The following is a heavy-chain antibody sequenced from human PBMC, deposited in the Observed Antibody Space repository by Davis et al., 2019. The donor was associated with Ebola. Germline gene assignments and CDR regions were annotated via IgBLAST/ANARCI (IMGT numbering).Heavy chain of an antibody. CDR2: ISAYNGQT. D-gene: IGHD6-13*01. CDR1: GYTFTSYG. CDR3: ARGGSAEGYGY. V-gene: IGHV1-18*01. J-gene: IGHJ4*02. Sequence: ASVKVSCKASGYTFTSYGISWVRQAPGQGLEWMGWISAYNGQTNYAQKLQGRVTLTTDTSTSTAYMELRNLKSDDTAVYYCARGGSAEGYGYWGQGTLVTVSS.